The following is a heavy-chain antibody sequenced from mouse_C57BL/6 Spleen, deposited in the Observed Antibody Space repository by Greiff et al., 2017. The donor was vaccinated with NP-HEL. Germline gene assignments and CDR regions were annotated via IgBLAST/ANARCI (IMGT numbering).Heavy chain of an antibody. V-gene: IGHV5-9*01. CDR1: GFTFSSYT. CDR2: ISGGGGNT. D-gene: IGHD1-1*02. CDR3: ARHYDAMDY. Sequence: EVQVVESGGGLVKPGGSLKLSCAASGFTFSSYTMSWVRQTPEKRLEWVATISGGGGNTYYPDSVTGRFTISRDNAKNTLYMQMSSLRSEDTALYYCARHYDAMDYWGQGTSVTVSS. J-gene: IGHJ4*01.